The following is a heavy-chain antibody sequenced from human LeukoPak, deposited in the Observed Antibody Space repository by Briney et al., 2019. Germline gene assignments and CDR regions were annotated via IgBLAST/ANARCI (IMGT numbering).Heavy chain of an antibody. CDR3: ARREGYNFDY. Sequence: SETLSLTCTVSGGPISSYYWSWIRQPPGKGLEWIGSFHHSGSTPYNPSLNSRVSISVDTSKNQLSLKLSSVTAADTAVYYCARREGYNFDYWGQGTLVTVSS. D-gene: IGHD5-24*01. CDR2: FHHSGST. J-gene: IGHJ4*02. CDR1: GGPISSYY. V-gene: IGHV4-59*08.